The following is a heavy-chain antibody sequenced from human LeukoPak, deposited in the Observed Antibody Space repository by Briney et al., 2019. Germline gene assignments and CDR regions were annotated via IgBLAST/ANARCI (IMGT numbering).Heavy chain of an antibody. Sequence: GGSLRLSCVASGFTFSTYEMSWVRQAPGKGLEWVSYIDNRGTTTYYADSVKGRFSMSRDNANNSLYLQMNSLTDGDTAVYYCARANYYNGVSYYYYYMNVRVKGTTVTVSS. CDR3: ARANYYNGVSYYYYYMNV. CDR1: GFTFSTYE. D-gene: IGHD3-10*01. J-gene: IGHJ6*03. V-gene: IGHV3-48*03. CDR2: IDNRGTTT.